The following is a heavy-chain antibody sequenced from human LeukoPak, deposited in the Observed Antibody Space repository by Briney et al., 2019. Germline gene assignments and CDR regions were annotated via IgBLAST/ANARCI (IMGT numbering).Heavy chain of an antibody. CDR3: ASGKAGTLLFDY. V-gene: IGHV3-21*01. D-gene: IGHD6-19*01. CDR2: ISSSSSYI. CDR1: GFTFSSYS. J-gene: IGHJ4*02. Sequence: GGSLRLSCAASGFTFSSYSMNWVRQAPGKGLEWVSSISSSSSYIYYADSVKGRFTISRDNAKNSLYLQMNSLRAEDTAVYYCASGKAGTLLFDYWGQGTLVTVSS.